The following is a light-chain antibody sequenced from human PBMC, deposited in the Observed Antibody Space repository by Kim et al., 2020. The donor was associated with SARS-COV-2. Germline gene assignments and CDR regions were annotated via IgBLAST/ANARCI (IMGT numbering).Light chain of an antibody. V-gene: IGKV3-20*01. CDR2: GAS. J-gene: IGKJ2*01. Sequence: EIVLTQSPGTLSLSPGERATLSCRTSQSVSSSYLAWYHQKPGQAPRLLIYGASSRATGIPDRLSGSGSGTNFTLTISRLEPEDFAVYFCQQYGSSFGQGTKLEI. CDR3: QQYGSS. CDR1: QSVSSSY.